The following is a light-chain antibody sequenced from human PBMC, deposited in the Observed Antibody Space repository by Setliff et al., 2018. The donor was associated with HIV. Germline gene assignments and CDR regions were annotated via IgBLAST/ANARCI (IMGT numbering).Light chain of an antibody. CDR2: SNN. CDR1: SSCIGSNI. CDR3: ASWDDTLNGWV. V-gene: IGLV1-44*01. Sequence: QSVLTQPPSASGTPGQRITISCSGSSSCIGSNIVYWYQQFPETAPKLLIDSNNQWPSGVPDRFSGSKSDTSASLAISGLQSEDEADYFCASWDDTLNGWVFGGGTKVTVL. J-gene: IGLJ3*02.